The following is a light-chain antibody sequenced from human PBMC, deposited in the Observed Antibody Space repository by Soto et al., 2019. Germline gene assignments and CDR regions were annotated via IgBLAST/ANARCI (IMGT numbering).Light chain of an antibody. J-gene: IGKJ1*01. Sequence: DIQLTQSPSSVSASVGDRVTITCRASQGISSWLAWFQLKPGKVPKRLIYAASTLQSGVPSRFSGSGSGTEFTLTISSLQPEDFATYYCLRHDLYPWTFGQGTKVDIK. V-gene: IGKV1-17*03. CDR2: AAS. CDR1: QGISSW. CDR3: LRHDLYPWT.